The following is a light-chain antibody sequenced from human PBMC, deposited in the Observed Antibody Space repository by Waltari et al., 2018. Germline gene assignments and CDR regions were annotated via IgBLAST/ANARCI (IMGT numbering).Light chain of an antibody. CDR2: AAS. J-gene: IGKJ1*01. Sequence: EIVLTQSPGTLSLSPGERATLSCRASQSVSRTLAWYQQKPGQAPSLLIYAASTRAPGIPDRFSGSGSGTDFSLTISRLEPEDFAVYYCQPYVRLPGTFGQGTKVEIK. CDR1: QSVSRT. CDR3: QPYVRLPGT. V-gene: IGKV3-20*01.